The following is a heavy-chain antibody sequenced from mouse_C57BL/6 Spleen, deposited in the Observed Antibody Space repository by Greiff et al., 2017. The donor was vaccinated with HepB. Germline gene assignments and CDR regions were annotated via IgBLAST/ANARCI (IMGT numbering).Heavy chain of an antibody. CDR3: ARGGNYYGSSYDWYFDV. V-gene: IGHV1-64*01. CDR1: GYTFTSYW. CDR2: SPPNSGST. Sequence: QVQLQQPGAELVKPGASVKLSCKASGYTFTSYWMHWVKQRPGQGLEWIGRSPPNSGSTNYNEKFNSRATLTVDKSSSTAYMQLSSLTSEDAAVDYCARGGNYYGSSYDWYFDVWGTGTTVTVSS. J-gene: IGHJ1*03. D-gene: IGHD1-1*01.